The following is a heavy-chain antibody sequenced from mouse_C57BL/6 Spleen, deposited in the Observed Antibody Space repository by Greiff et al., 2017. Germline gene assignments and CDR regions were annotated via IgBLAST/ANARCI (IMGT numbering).Heavy chain of an antibody. J-gene: IGHJ2*01. D-gene: IGHD2-2*01. CDR2: IRSKSSNYAT. V-gene: IGHV10-3*01. CDR3: VRGGGYGRFDY. CDR1: GFTFNTYA. Sequence: EVQLVESGGGLVQPKGSLKLSCAASGFTFNTYAMHWVRQAPGKGLEWVARIRSKSSNYATYYADSVKDRFTISRDISPSMLYLQMNNLKTENTAMYYCVRGGGYGRFDYWGQGTTLTVSS.